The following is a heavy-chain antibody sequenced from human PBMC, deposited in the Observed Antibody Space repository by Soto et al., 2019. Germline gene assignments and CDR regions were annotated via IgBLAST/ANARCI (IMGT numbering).Heavy chain of an antibody. V-gene: IGHV1-69*06. CDR2: TIPVFGTQ. CDR1: GGTFNRHG. D-gene: IGHD3-22*01. Sequence: SVQVSCKASGGTFNRHGISWVRQAPGQGLEWMGGTIPVFGTQKYAQEFQGRVTVSVDKSTSTAYMELSSLRSEDTAVYYCARGLSDGFITYFDFYVMDVWGQGTAVTVSS. J-gene: IGHJ6*02. CDR3: ARGLSDGFITYFDFYVMDV.